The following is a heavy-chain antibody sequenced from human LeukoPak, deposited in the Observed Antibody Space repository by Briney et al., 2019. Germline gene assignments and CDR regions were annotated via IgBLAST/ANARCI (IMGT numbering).Heavy chain of an antibody. J-gene: IGHJ5*02. V-gene: IGHV1-2*02. CDR3: ARGPPEYCSGGSCYSGRNWFDP. CDR1: GYTFTGYY. CDR2: INPSGGA. Sequence: ASVKVSCKASGYTFTGYYMHWVRQAPGQGLEWMGWINPSGGADYAQKFQGRVTMTRDTSISTAYMTLSRLRFDDTAVYYCARGPPEYCSGGSCYSGRNWFDPWGQGTLVTVSS. D-gene: IGHD2-15*01.